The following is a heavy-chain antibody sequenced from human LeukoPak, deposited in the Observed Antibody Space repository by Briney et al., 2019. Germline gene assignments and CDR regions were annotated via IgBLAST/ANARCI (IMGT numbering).Heavy chain of an antibody. CDR2: IRYDGSNK. CDR3: AKEGNYDFWSGYSLDY. V-gene: IGHV3-30*02. D-gene: IGHD3-3*01. CDR1: GFTFSSYG. J-gene: IGHJ4*02. Sequence: GGSLRLSCAASGFTFSSYGMHWVRQAPGKGLEWVAFIRYDGSNKYYADSVKGRFTISRDNSKNTLYLQMNSLRAEDTAVYYCAKEGNYDFWSGYSLDYWGQGTLVTVSS.